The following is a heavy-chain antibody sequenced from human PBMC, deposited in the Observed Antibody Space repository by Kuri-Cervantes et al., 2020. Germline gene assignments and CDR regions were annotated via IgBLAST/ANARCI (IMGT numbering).Heavy chain of an antibody. CDR1: GFTYSDHY. CDR3: AKAAGNWYYYYYMDV. J-gene: IGHJ6*03. D-gene: IGHD6-13*01. CDR2: IKRDGSGK. Sequence: GGSLRLSCAASGFTYSDHYMNWVRQAPGKGLEWVARIKRDGSGKAYVDSVKDRFTISRDNAKNSLYLQMNSLRAEDTALYYCAKAAGNWYYYYYMDVWGKGTTVTVSS. V-gene: IGHV3-74*03.